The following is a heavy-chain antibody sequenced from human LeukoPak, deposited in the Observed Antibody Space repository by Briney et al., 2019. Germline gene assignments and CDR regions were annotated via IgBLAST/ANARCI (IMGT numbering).Heavy chain of an antibody. Sequence: GGSLRLSCAASGFTFSSYEMNWVRQAPGKGLEWVSYISSSGSTIYYADSVKGRFTISRDNAKNSLYLQMNSLRAEDTAVYYCARDHNYDYVWGSHKRYYFDYWGQGTLVTVSS. CDR2: ISSSGSTI. CDR3: ARDHNYDYVWGSHKRYYFDY. J-gene: IGHJ4*02. V-gene: IGHV3-48*03. D-gene: IGHD3-16*01. CDR1: GFTFSSYE.